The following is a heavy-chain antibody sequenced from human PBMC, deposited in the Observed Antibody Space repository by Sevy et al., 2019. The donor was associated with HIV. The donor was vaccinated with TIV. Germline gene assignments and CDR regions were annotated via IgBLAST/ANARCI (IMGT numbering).Heavy chain of an antibody. CDR1: SASFSAYY. D-gene: IGHD2-15*01. V-gene: IGHV4-4*07. Sequence: SETLSLTCTVSSASFSAYYWSWIRQPAGKGLEWIGRDSTSGSTNYNPSLKSRVTMSLDTSKNHFSLKLSSVTAADTDEYFCARDDLVGGGGSNWFDPWGQGALVIVSS. CDR3: ARDDLVGGGGSNWFDP. CDR2: DSTSGST. J-gene: IGHJ5*02.